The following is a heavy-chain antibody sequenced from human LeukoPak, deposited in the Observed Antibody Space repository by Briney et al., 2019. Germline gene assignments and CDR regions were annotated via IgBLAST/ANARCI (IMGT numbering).Heavy chain of an antibody. CDR3: ARHRGDFGDSRGNFDS. Sequence: SETLSLTCTVSGGSVSSSGYYWGWIRQPPGKGLEWIGNIYHSGSTYYTPSLKSRVTMSVDTSKNQFSLNLSSVTAADTAVYYCARHRGDFGDSRGNFDSWGQGTLVTVSS. V-gene: IGHV4-39*01. D-gene: IGHD4-17*01. CDR2: IYHSGST. J-gene: IGHJ4*02. CDR1: GGSVSSSGYY.